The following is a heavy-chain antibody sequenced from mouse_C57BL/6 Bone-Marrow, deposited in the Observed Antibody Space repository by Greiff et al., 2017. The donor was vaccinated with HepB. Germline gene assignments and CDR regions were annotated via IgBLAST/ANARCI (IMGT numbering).Heavy chain of an antibody. D-gene: IGHD1-1*01. CDR1: GYTFTSYG. Sequence: QVQLKESGAELARPGASVKLSCKASGYTFTSYGISWVKQRTGQGLEWIGEIYPRSGNTYYNEKFKGKATLTADKSSSTAYMELRSLTSEDSAVYFCARGVTTVSYYFDYWGQGTTLTVSS. V-gene: IGHV1-81*01. J-gene: IGHJ2*01. CDR2: IYPRSGNT. CDR3: ARGVTTVSYYFDY.